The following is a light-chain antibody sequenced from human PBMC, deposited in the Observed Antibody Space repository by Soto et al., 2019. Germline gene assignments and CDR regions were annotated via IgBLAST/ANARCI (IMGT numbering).Light chain of an antibody. CDR2: GAS. CDR1: PGVTSSS. Sequence: EIVLTPFPGTLSLYQGARATLSCRASPGVTSSSLAWYQQKVGRAPRGLIHGASNRATGSPARFSGTGSGTAVTLTISSLQSEDFSVYYCQQYNNWPLTFGGGTKVDIK. CDR3: QQYNNWPLT. J-gene: IGKJ4*01. V-gene: IGKV3D-15*01.